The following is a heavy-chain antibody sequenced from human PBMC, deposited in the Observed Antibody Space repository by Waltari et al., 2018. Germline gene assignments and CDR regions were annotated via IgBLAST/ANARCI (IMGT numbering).Heavy chain of an antibody. V-gene: IGHV3-23*01. Sequence: QLLQSGGGRVQPGGSLRLSCAASGFDVRRYVMAWVRQSPRQGLGWVSLISTYATTIFYSDAVSGRATSSRDNSNNIVSLQMDSLRVEDTAMYYCARLKSLDSRWFYSFDLWGQGTLVTVS. D-gene: IGHD2-15*01. J-gene: IGHJ4*01. CDR3: ARLKSLDSRWFYSFDL. CDR2: ISTYATTI. CDR1: GFDVRRYV.